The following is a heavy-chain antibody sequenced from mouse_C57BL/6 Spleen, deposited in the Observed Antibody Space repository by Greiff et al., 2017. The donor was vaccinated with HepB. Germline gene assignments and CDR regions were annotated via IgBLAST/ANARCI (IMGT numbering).Heavy chain of an antibody. CDR1: GFSLTSYG. CDR3: ARSYSLYWYFDV. D-gene: IGHD2-12*01. V-gene: IGHV2-2*01. Sequence: VKLMESGPGLVQPSQSLSITCTVSGFSLTSYGVHWVRQSPGKGLEWLGVIWSGGSTDYNAAFISRLSISKDNSKSQVFFKMNSLQADDTAIYYCARSYSLYWYFDVWGTGTTVTVSS. CDR2: IWSGGST. J-gene: IGHJ1*03.